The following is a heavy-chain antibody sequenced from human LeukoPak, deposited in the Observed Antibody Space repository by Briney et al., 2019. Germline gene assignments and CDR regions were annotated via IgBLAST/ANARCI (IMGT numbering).Heavy chain of an antibody. Sequence: GGSLRLSCAASGFSFNSAAMTWVRQAPGKGLEWVSLVSSSGANTYYADSVKGRFTISRDNSKNTLYLQMSSLRPDDTAVYYCARGGDYDSNEYFQYWGQGTLVTVSS. D-gene: IGHD4-17*01. J-gene: IGHJ1*01. V-gene: IGHV3-23*01. CDR1: GFSFNSAA. CDR3: ARGGDYDSNEYFQY. CDR2: VSSSGANT.